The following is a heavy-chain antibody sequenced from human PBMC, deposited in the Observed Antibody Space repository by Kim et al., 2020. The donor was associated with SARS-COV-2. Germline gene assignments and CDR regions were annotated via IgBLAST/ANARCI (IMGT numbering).Heavy chain of an antibody. V-gene: IGHV3-30-3*01. CDR3: ARVLLEWLSPLNYFDS. J-gene: IGHJ4*02. CDR1: GFTFSSYG. D-gene: IGHD3-3*01. Sequence: GGSLRLSCTASGFTFSSYGMHWVRQAPGKGLEWVAVISYDGSKKDHADSVKGRFTISRDNSKNRLYLQMNSLRAEDTGVYYCARVLLEWLSPLNYFDSWGLGTLVTVSA. CDR2: ISYDGSKK.